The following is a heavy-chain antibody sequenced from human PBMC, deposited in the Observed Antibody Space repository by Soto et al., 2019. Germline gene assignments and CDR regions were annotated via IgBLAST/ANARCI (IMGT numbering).Heavy chain of an antibody. V-gene: IGHV4-30-4*01. Sequence: QVQLQESGPGLVEPSQTLSLTCTVSGGSVSSGDYYWSWIRQPPGKGLEWIGHIYNSGSTYNNPSLQSRVTMSVDASKSQFSLRLNSVTAADTAVYYCARGPGVDKVDYWGQGALVTVSS. CDR2: IYNSGST. J-gene: IGHJ4*02. D-gene: IGHD2-21*01. CDR3: ARGPGVDKVDY. CDR1: GGSVSSGDYY.